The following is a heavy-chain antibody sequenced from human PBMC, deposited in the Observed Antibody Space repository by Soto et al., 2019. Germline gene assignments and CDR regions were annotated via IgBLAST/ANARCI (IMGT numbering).Heavy chain of an antibody. CDR2: ISGSGGST. CDR1: GFTFSSYA. CDR3: AKDRFYDYVWGSYPH. D-gene: IGHD3-16*02. V-gene: IGHV3-23*01. J-gene: IGHJ4*02. Sequence: VGSLRLSCAASGFTFSSYAMSWVRQAPGKGLEWVSAISGSGGSTYYADSVKGRFTISRDNSKNTLYLQMNSLRAEDTAVYYCAKDRFYDYVWGSYPHWCPGNQVTVSS.